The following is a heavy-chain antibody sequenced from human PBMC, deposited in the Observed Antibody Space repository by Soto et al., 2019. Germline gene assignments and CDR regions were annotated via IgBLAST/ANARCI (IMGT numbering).Heavy chain of an antibody. CDR2: INPSGGST. D-gene: IGHD6-13*01. V-gene: IGHV1-46*01. J-gene: IGHJ5*02. Sequence: QVQLVQSGAEVKKPGASVKGSCKASGYTFTSYYMHWVRQAPGQGLEWMGIINPSGGSTSYAQKFPSSDTITRDTSTSTVYMGLSSLRSEDTAVYYCARVEGYSSSWYVDDWFDHWGQGTLVNGSA. CDR1: GYTFTSYY. CDR3: ARVEGYSSSWYVDDWFDH.